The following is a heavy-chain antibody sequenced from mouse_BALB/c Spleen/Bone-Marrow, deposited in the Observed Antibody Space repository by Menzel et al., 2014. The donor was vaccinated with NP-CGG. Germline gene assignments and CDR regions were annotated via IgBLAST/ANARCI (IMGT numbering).Heavy chain of an antibody. V-gene: IGHV1S127*01. Sequence: QVHVKQSGAELVKPGASVKMSCKASGYTFTSYWMHWVKQGPGQGLEWIGVIDPSDSYTSYNQKFKGKATLTVDTSSSTAYMQLSSLTSEDSAVYYCTRRGYYAMDYWGQGTSVTVSS. J-gene: IGHJ4*01. CDR1: GYTFTSYW. CDR3: TRRGYYAMDY. CDR2: IDPSDSYT.